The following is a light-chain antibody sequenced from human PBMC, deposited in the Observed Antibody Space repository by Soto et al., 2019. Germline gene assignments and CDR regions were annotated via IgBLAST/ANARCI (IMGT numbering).Light chain of an antibody. J-gene: IGKJ2*01. CDR2: GAS. CDR1: QSVSSD. CDR3: QQYNTWPPAYT. V-gene: IGKV3-15*01. Sequence: EIVMTQSPATLSVSPGERATLSCRASQSVSSDLAWYQQKPGQAPRLLIYGASTRATGIPARFSGSGSGTEFTLTVSSLLSEDFAVYYCQQYNTWPPAYTFGQGTQLEIK.